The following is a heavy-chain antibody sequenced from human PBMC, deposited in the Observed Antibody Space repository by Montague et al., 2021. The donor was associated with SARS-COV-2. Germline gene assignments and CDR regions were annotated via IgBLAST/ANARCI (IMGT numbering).Heavy chain of an antibody. J-gene: IGHJ6*02. D-gene: IGHD5-24*01. CDR2: ISSSSTYT. CDR3: VRDVAMAYHYYGMDV. V-gene: IGHV3-11*06. CDR1: GFSFSDYY. Sequence: SLRLSCAASGFSFSDYYMSWIRQAPGKGLEWLSYISSSSTYTNYADSVKGRFTISRDNAKNSLYLQMNSLRAEDTAVYYCVRDVAMAYHYYGMDVWGQGTTVTVSS.